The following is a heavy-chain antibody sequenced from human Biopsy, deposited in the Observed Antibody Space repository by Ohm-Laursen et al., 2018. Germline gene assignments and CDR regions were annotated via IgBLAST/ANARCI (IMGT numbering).Heavy chain of an antibody. Sequence: ASVKVSCNASGYSFTSYYMHWVRQAPGQGLEWMGMINPSGSTTSYPQIFQGRVTMTRDTSKSTVYMELSSLRSADTAVYFCARNTGWYGDLYYFDYWGQGTLVAVSS. CDR1: GYSFTSYY. J-gene: IGHJ4*02. D-gene: IGHD6-19*01. V-gene: IGHV1-46*01. CDR2: INPSGSTT. CDR3: ARNTGWYGDLYYFDY.